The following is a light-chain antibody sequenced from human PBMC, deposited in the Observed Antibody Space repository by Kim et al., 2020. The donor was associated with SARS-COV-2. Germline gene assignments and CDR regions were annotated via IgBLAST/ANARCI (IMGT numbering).Light chain of an antibody. J-gene: IGKJ5*01. V-gene: IGKV1-39*01. CDR3: QHSRVTPPLT. CDR2: AAS. CDR1: QSVAFY. Sequence: DIQMTQSPSSLSASVGDRVTITCRSSQSVAFYVNWYQQKPGRAPNLLIYAASTLQSGVPSRFSGSGFGTEFTLTISSLQPEDFATYYFQHSRVTPPLTFAQGPRL.